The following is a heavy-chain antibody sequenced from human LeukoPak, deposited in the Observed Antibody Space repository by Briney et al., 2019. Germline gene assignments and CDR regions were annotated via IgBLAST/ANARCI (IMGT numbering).Heavy chain of an antibody. D-gene: IGHD3-3*02. CDR2: ISSSGSTI. Sequence: KTSETLSLTCAVYGGSFSGYYWSWIRQAPGKGLEWVSYISSSGSTIYYADSVKGRFTISRDNAKNSLYLRMNSLRAEDTAVYYCARLSKLASGDYWGQGTLVTVSS. V-gene: IGHV3-11*04. CDR1: GGSFSGYY. CDR3: ARLSKLASGDY. J-gene: IGHJ4*02.